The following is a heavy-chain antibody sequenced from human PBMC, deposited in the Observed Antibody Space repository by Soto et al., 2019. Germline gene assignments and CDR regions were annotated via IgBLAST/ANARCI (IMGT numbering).Heavy chain of an antibody. Sequence: PGGSLRLSCAASGFTFSSYSMSWVRQAPGKGLEWVSAISGSGVSTYYADSVKGRFTISRDNSKNTLYLQMNSLRAEDTAVYYCARAGAYYYDSSGYYYPYCWFDPWGQGTLVTVSS. D-gene: IGHD3-22*01. CDR3: ARAGAYYYDSSGYYYPYCWFDP. CDR2: ISGSGVST. CDR1: GFTFSSYS. V-gene: IGHV3-23*01. J-gene: IGHJ5*02.